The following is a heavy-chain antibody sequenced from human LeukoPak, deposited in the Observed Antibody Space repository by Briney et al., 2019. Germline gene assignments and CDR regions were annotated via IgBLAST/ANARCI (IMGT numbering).Heavy chain of an antibody. CDR3: ARGPPGPRGYWFDP. Sequence: GASVKVSCKASGGTFSSYAISWVRQAPGQGLEWMGGIIPIFGTANYAQKFQGRVTITADESTSTAYMELSSLRSEDMAVYYCARGPPGPRGYWFDPWGQGTLVTVSS. V-gene: IGHV1-69*13. CDR2: IIPIFGTA. J-gene: IGHJ5*02. CDR1: GGTFSSYA. D-gene: IGHD3-10*01.